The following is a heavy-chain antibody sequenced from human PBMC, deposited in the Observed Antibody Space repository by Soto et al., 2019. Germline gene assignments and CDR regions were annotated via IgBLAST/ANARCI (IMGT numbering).Heavy chain of an antibody. Sequence: EVQLLESGGGLVQPGGSLRLSCAASGFTFSSYAMRWVRQAPVKGLEWVSAISCSGDSTYYADSVKGRFTISRDNSKNTLYLPMNSLRAEGTAVYYCARLGSGCYYDYWGQGTLVTISS. CDR2: ISCSGDST. V-gene: IGHV3-23*01. CDR1: GFTFSSYA. J-gene: IGHJ4*02. CDR3: ARLGSGCYYDY. D-gene: IGHD6-19*01.